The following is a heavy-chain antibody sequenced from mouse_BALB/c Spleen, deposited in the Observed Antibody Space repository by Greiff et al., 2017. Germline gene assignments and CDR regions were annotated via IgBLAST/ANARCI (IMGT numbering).Heavy chain of an antibody. V-gene: IGHV1-63*02. J-gene: IGHJ3*01. Sequence: QVQLKESGAELVRPGTSVKISCKASGYTFTNYWLGWVKQRPGHGLEWIGDIYPGGGYTNYNEKFKGKATLTADTSSSTAYMQLSSLTSEDSAVYFCARYGNYSFAYWGQGTLVTVSA. CDR3: ARYGNYSFAY. CDR1: GYTFTNYW. D-gene: IGHD2-1*01. CDR2: IYPGGGYT.